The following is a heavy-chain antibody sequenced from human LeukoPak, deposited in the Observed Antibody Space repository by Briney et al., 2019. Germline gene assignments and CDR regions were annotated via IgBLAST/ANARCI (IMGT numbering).Heavy chain of an antibody. J-gene: IGHJ3*02. Sequence: GGSLRLSCAASGFPFNSNYMSWVRQAPGKGLEWVSVNYSGGSTYYADSVKGRFIITRDNFRNTLYLQMNRMRPEDMAVYYYVSGSYYNDAFDIWGQGTMVTVSS. V-gene: IGHV3-66*01. CDR1: GFPFNSNY. CDR3: VSGSYYNDAFDI. CDR2: NYSGGST. D-gene: IGHD3-10*01.